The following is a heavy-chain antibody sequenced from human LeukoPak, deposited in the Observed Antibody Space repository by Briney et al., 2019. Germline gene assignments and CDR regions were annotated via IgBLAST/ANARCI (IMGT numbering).Heavy chain of an antibody. CDR3: ARVPRIEAGATGDWFDP. V-gene: IGHV4-59*01. J-gene: IGHJ5*02. D-gene: IGHD6-13*01. Sequence: SETLTLTCTVSGGSISSYYWSWIRQPPGKGLEWIGFIYYSGSTNYNPSLKSRVTISVDTSKNQFFLNLRSVTAADTAVYYCARVPRIEAGATGDWFDPWGQGTVVTVSS. CDR2: IYYSGST. CDR1: GGSISSYY.